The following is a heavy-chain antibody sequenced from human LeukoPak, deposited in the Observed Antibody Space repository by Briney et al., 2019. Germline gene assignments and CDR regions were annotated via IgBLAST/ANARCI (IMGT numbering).Heavy chain of an antibody. CDR3: ARGDPYYYDSSGQESALDY. J-gene: IGHJ4*02. D-gene: IGHD3-22*01. CDR1: GGSISSGDYY. Sequence: SQTLSLTCTVSGGSISSGDYYWSWIRQPPGKGLEWIGYIYYSGSTYYNPSLKSRVTISVDTSKNQFSLKLSSVTAADTAVYYCARGDPYYYDSSGQESALDYWGQGTPVTVSS. V-gene: IGHV4-30-4*01. CDR2: IYYSGST.